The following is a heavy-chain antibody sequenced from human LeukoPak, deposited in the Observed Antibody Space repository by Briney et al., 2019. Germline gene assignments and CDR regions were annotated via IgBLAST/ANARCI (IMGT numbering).Heavy chain of an antibody. D-gene: IGHD4-17*01. CDR1: GFTFSHYG. J-gene: IGHJ4*02. CDR2: IWYDGSKA. Sequence: GGSLRLSCAASGFTFSHYGMHWVRLAPGKGLEWVSAIWYDGSKAYSADSVKGRFTISRDNCKNTLYLQMNSLRAEDTAVYYCANPLGDSYYFDYWGQGTLVTVSS. CDR3: ANPLGDSYYFDY. V-gene: IGHV3-33*06.